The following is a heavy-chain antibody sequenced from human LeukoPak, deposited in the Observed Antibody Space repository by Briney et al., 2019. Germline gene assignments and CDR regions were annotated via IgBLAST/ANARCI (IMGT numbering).Heavy chain of an antibody. CDR1: GGSFSSSDYY. J-gene: IGHJ4*02. V-gene: IGHV3-66*01. Sequence: ETLSLTCTVSGGSFSSSDYYWGWIRQPPGKGLEWVSVLYSGGSTYYADSVKGRFTISSDNSKNTLYLQMNSLRAEDTAVYYCARVRGWKYFDYWGQGTLVTVSS. D-gene: IGHD1-1*01. CDR3: ARVRGWKYFDY. CDR2: LYSGGST.